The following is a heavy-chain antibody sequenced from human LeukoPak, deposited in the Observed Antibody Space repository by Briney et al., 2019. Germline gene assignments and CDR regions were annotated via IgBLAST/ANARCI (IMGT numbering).Heavy chain of an antibody. CDR1: GFTFSSYG. V-gene: IGHV3-33*01. CDR3: ARDLDYYDSSGYYWSRYYGMDV. Sequence: GGSPRLSCAASGFTFSSYGMHWVRQAPGKGLEWVAVIWSDGSNKYYADSVKGRFTISRDNSKKTLYLQMNSLRAEDTAVYYCARDLDYYDSSGYYWSRYYGMDVWGQGTTVTVSS. D-gene: IGHD3-22*01. J-gene: IGHJ6*02. CDR2: IWSDGSNK.